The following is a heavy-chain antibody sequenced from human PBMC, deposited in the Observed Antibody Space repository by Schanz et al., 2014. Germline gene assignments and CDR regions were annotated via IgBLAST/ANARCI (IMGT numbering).Heavy chain of an antibody. D-gene: IGHD1-20*01. Sequence: EVQLVESGGGLVQPGRSLRLSCAASGFTFDNYAMHWVRQAPGKGLGWVSSISWNSGSVAYADSVKGRFTISRDDAKNTLYLQMNSLRAEDTAVYYCARRITGTHHNPYYHGMDVWGQGTLVTVSS. J-gene: IGHJ6*02. CDR2: ISWNSGSV. CDR1: GFTFDNYA. CDR3: ARRITGTHHNPYYHGMDV. V-gene: IGHV3-9*01.